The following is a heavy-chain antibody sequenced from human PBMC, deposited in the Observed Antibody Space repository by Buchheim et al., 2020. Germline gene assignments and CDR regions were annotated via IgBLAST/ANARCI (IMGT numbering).Heavy chain of an antibody. Sequence: QEQLVESGGGLVKPGGSLRLSCAASGFTFSDYYMTWVRQAPGKGLEWVSSISATAYHKYYSDSVKGRFTISRDNANNSLYLQMNSLRAEDTGVYFCATVKILTYGVDVWGQGTT. D-gene: IGHD3-16*02. CDR3: ATVKILTYGVDV. CDR2: ISATAYHK. J-gene: IGHJ6*02. CDR1: GFTFSDYY. V-gene: IGHV3-11*01.